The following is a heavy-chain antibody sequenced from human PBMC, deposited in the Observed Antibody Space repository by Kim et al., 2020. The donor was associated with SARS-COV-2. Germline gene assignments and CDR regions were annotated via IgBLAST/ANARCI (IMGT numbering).Heavy chain of an antibody. V-gene: IGHV1-18*01. CDR3: ARDQGSSWYVGPYYFDY. D-gene: IGHD6-13*01. CDR1: GYTFTSYG. Sequence: ASVKVSCKASGYTFTSYGISWVRQAPGQGLEWMGWISAYNGNTNYAQKLQGRVTMTTDTSTSTAYMELRSLRSDDTAVYYCARDQGSSWYVGPYYFDYWGQGTLVTVSS. J-gene: IGHJ4*02. CDR2: ISAYNGNT.